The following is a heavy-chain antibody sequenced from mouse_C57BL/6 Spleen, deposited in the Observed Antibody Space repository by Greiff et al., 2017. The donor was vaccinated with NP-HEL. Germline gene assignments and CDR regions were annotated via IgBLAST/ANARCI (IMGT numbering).Heavy chain of an antibody. CDR3: ASVYYGNLGGFDY. D-gene: IGHD2-1*01. J-gene: IGHJ2*01. V-gene: IGHV1-80*01. Sequence: VHLVESGAELVKPGASVKISCKASGYAFSSYWMNWVKQRPGKGLEWIGQIYPGDGDTNYNGKFKGKATLTADKSSSTAYMQLSSLTSEDSAVYFCASVYYGNLGGFDYWGQGTTLTVSS. CDR2: IYPGDGDT. CDR1: GYAFSSYW.